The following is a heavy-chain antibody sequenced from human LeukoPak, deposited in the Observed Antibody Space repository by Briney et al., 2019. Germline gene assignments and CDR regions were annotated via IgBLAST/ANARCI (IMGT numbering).Heavy chain of an antibody. V-gene: IGHV1-2*02. CDR3: ARVFSFVGSWYYYYYGMDV. Sequence: ASVTVSCKASGYTFTGYYMHWVRQAPGQGLEWMGWINPNSGGTNYAQKFQGRVTMTRDTSISTAYMELSRLRSDDTAVYYCARVFSFVGSWYYYYYGMDVWGQGTTVTVS. J-gene: IGHJ6*02. CDR1: GYTFTGYY. D-gene: IGHD6-13*01. CDR2: INPNSGGT.